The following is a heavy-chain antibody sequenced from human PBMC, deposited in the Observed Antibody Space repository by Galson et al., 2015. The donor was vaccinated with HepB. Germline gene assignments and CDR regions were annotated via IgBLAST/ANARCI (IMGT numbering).Heavy chain of an antibody. D-gene: IGHD1-26*01. Sequence: PALVKPTQTLTLTCTFSGFSLSTSGMRVSWIRQPPGKALEWLARIDWDDDKFYSTSLKTRLTISKDTSKNQVVLTMTNMDPVDTATYYCGVGASSIDAFDIWGQGTMVTVSS. CDR2: IDWDDDK. J-gene: IGHJ3*02. CDR1: GFSLSTSGMR. V-gene: IGHV2-70*04. CDR3: GVGASSIDAFDI.